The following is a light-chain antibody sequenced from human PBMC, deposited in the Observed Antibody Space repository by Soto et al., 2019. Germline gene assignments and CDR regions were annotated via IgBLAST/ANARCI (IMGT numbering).Light chain of an antibody. V-gene: IGKV1-5*03. CDR1: QTVATF. Sequence: DLQVTQSPSTLYASIRDRVTINSRASQTVATFLAWYQQKPGKAPNLLIQRASILESGVPSRFSGSGSGTELTLTISSLEPEDFAVYYCQQRSDWSSVTFGGRTKVDI. CDR2: RAS. J-gene: IGKJ4*01. CDR3: QQRSDWSSVT.